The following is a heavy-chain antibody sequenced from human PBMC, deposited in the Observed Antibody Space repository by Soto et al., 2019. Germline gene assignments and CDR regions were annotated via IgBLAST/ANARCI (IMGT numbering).Heavy chain of an antibody. CDR3: ARGVGTSMAHYFDH. Sequence: PSETLSLTCAVSGGFVSSGGYSWRWGWQPPGKGLEYIGYIYHTGSAYYTPSLLSRVTLSVDRSRNQFSLTLTSVTAADTAVYYCARGVGTSMAHYFDHWGPGTLVTVSS. V-gene: IGHV4-30-2*01. CDR1: GGFVSSGGYS. CDR2: IYHTGSA. D-gene: IGHD1-1*01. J-gene: IGHJ4*02.